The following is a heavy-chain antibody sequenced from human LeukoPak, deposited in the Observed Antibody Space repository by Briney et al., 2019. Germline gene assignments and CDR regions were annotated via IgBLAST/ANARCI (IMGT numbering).Heavy chain of an antibody. CDR3: ARMVPAAINYFDY. Sequence: EASVKVSCKASGYTFTGYYIHWVRQAPGQGLEWMGWIIPNSGGTNFAQKFQGRVTMTRDTSISTAYMELSRLRSDDTAVYYCARMVPAAINYFDYWGQGTLVTVSS. CDR2: IIPNSGGT. V-gene: IGHV1-2*02. CDR1: GYTFTGYY. D-gene: IGHD2-2*01. J-gene: IGHJ4*02.